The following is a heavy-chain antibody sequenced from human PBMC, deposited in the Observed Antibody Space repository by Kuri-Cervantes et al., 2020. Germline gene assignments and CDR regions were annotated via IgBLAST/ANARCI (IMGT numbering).Heavy chain of an antibody. CDR3: ARLLDTAFDY. J-gene: IGHJ4*01. Sequence: VGSLRLSCAASGFTFNNHGMVWVRQAPGKGLEWVAITSYDGTYRDYVDSVKGRFTISRDKSKSTVHLQMNSLRTEDTAVYYCARLLDTAFDYWGHGTLVTVSS. CDR2: TSYDGTYR. V-gene: IGHV3-30*03. CDR1: GFTFNNHG. D-gene: IGHD5-18*01.